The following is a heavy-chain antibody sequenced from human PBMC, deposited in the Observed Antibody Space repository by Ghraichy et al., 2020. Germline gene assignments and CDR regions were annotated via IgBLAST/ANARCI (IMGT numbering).Heavy chain of an antibody. D-gene: IGHD4-11*01. V-gene: IGHV3-72*01. J-gene: IGHJ4*02. CDR1: GFTFGDHY. CDR2: TTNNPNNYIT. Sequence: LSLTCVASGFTFGDHYMDWVRQAPGRGLEWVCRTTNNPNNYITNCAASVKGRFTVSRDNSKNSLHLQMHSLRIEDTAIYYCARDTATALDKWGQGTLVTVSS. CDR3: ARDTATALDK.